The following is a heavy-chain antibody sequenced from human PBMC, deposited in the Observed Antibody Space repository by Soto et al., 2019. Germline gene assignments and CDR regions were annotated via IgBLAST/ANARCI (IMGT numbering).Heavy chain of an antibody. CDR3: AAAREWLADPFDY. CDR2: ISYDGDSI. J-gene: IGHJ4*02. Sequence: PGGSLRLSCAASGFTFRIYTMHWVRQAPGKGLEWVSVISYDGDSIFYTDSVKGRFTISRDNSKNTLYLQMNSLRAEDTAIYYCAAAREWLADPFDYWGQGTLVTRLL. CDR1: GFTFRIYT. D-gene: IGHD6-19*01. V-gene: IGHV3-30-3*01.